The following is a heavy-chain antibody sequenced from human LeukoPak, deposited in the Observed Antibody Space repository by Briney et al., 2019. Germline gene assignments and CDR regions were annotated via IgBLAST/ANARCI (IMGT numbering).Heavy chain of an antibody. V-gene: IGHV3-21*01. Sequence: GGSLRLSCAASGFTFSSYSMIWVRQAPGRGLEWVSSISSSSSYIYYVDSVKGRFTTSRDNVENSLYLQMNSLRAEDTAAYYCARAKVGARDYFDYWGQGTLVTVSS. CDR3: ARAKVGARDYFDY. J-gene: IGHJ4*02. CDR1: GFTFSSYS. D-gene: IGHD1-26*01. CDR2: ISSSSSYI.